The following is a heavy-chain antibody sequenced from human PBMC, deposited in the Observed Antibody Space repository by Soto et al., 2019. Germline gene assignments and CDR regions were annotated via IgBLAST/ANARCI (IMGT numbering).Heavy chain of an antibody. Sequence: QVQLQQWGAGLLKPSETLSLNCAVTGGSLSGYYWSWIRQPPGKGLEWIGEVKDGGHTNYSPSLRGRVTISPDTANSQFSHRLNSVTAADTGVYYCARGQEGVVATHWDQGSLVTVSS. J-gene: IGHJ4*02. CDR2: VKDGGHT. D-gene: IGHD5-12*01. CDR1: GGSLSGYY. V-gene: IGHV4-34*01. CDR3: ARGQEGVVATH.